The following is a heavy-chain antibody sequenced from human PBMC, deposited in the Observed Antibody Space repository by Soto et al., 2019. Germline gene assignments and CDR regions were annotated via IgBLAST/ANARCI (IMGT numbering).Heavy chain of an antibody. D-gene: IGHD3-22*01. CDR2: IIPIFGTA. Sequence: QVQLVQSGAEVKKPGSSVKVSCKASGGTFSSYAISWVRQAPGQGLEWMGGIIPIFGTANYAQKFQGRVTITADESTSTAYMELSSLRSEDTAVYYCARPMHYYYDSSCQSAWFDPWGQGTLVTVSS. V-gene: IGHV1-69*12. CDR3: ARPMHYYYDSSCQSAWFDP. J-gene: IGHJ5*02. CDR1: GGTFSSYA.